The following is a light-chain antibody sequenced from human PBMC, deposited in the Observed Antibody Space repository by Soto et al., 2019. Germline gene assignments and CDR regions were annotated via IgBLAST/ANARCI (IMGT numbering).Light chain of an antibody. Sequence: AIRMTQSPSSLSVSTGDRVTITCRASQGISSYLAWYQQKPGKAPKLLIYAASTLQSGVPSRFSGSGSGTDFTLTISCLQSEDFATYYCQQYYSYPRFGQGTKVEIK. CDR2: AAS. J-gene: IGKJ1*01. CDR3: QQYYSYPR. CDR1: QGISSY. V-gene: IGKV1-8*01.